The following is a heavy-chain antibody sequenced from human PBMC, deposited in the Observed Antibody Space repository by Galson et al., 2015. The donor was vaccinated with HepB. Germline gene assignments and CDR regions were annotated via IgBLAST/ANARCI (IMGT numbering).Heavy chain of an antibody. V-gene: IGHV3-23*01. D-gene: IGHD5-24*01. CDR1: GFTFRNYA. Sequence: SLRLSCAASGFTFRNYAMSWVRQAPGKGLEWVSAISGSGGSTYYTDSVKGRFTVSRDNSKNTLYLQMNSLRAEDTAVYYCGKEEVEVATISPVRYWGQGTLVIVSS. J-gene: IGHJ4*02. CDR3: GKEEVEVATISPVRY. CDR2: ISGSGGST.